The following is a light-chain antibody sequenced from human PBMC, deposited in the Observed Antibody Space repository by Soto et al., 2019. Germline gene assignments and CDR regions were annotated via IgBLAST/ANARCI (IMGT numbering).Light chain of an antibody. J-gene: IGKJ1*01. Sequence: LTQSPGILSLSPGERATLSCRASESVSNDFLAWYQQKPGQAPRLLIYGASTRATGLPARFSGSGSGTDFTLTISRLEPEDFAVYYCQQYGSSLTWTFGQGTKV. V-gene: IGKV3-20*01. CDR3: QQYGSSLTWT. CDR1: ESVSNDF. CDR2: GAS.